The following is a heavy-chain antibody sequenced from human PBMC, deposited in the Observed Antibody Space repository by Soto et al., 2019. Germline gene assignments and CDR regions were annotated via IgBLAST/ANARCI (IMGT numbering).Heavy chain of an antibody. D-gene: IGHD4-4*01. J-gene: IGHJ4*02. V-gene: IGHV3-9*01. CDR1: GFTFDDYA. CDR3: AKGLHDYSNYGSIDY. Sequence: SLRLSCAASGFTFDDYAMHWVRQAPGKGLEWVSGISWNSGSIGYADSVKGRFTISRDNAKNSLYLQMNSLRAEDTALYYCAKGLHDYSNYGSIDYWGQGTLVTVSS. CDR2: ISWNSGSI.